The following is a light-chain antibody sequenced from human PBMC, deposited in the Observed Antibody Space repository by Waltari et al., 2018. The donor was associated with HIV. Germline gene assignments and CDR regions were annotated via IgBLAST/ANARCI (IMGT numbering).Light chain of an antibody. CDR1: QSVGDN. CDR2: GAS. V-gene: IGKV3-15*01. Sequence: TQSPGILFVSQGERATLSCRASQSVGDNLAWYQSKSGQPPRLLLYGASTRATGIPGKFSGDGSGTNFTLTIDSVQSTDSALYYCQRYDIWPYTFGRGT. J-gene: IGKJ2*01. CDR3: QRYDIWPYT.